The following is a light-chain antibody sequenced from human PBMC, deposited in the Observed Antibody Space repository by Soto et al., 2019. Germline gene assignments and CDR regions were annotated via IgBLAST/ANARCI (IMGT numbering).Light chain of an antibody. J-gene: IGLJ3*02. Sequence: QSALTQPASVSGSPGQSITISCTGTSSDVGYYNLVSWYQQHPGKAPKLMIYEGTKRPSGVSFRFSGSKSGNTASLTISGLQAEDEADYYCCSYAGSSTWVFGGGTKLTVL. CDR1: SSDVGYYNL. V-gene: IGLV2-23*01. CDR3: CSYAGSSTWV. CDR2: EGT.